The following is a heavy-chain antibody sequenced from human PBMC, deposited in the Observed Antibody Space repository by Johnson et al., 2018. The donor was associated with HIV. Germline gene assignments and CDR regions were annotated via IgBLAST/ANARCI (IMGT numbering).Heavy chain of an antibody. D-gene: IGHD6-6*01. CDR1: GFSVSTSY. CDR3: ARDRYSSSSGAFDI. CDR2: INWNGGST. Sequence: VQLVESGGGLVQPGGSLRLSCAASGFSVSTSYMSWVRQAPGKGLAWVSGINWNGGSTGYVDSMKGRFTISRDNSKNTVYLQMNSLRAEDTAAYYCARDRYSSSSGAFDIWGQGTMVTVSS. J-gene: IGHJ3*02. V-gene: IGHV3-66*02.